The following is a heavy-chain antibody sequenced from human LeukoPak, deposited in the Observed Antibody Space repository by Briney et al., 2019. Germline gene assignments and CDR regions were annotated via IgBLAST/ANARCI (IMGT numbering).Heavy chain of an antibody. CDR1: GYTFTGYY. Sequence: ASVKVSCKASGYTFTGYYMHWVRQAPGQGLEWMGWINPNSGGTNYAQKFQGRVTMTRDTSISTAYMELSRLRSDDTAVYYCARDYRGSGWLRWFDPWGQGTLVTVSS. J-gene: IGHJ5*02. CDR3: ARDYRGSGWLRWFDP. V-gene: IGHV1-2*02. CDR2: INPNSGGT. D-gene: IGHD6-19*01.